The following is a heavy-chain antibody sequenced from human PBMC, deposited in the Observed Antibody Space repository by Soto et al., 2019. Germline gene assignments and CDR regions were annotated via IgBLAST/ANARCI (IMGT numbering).Heavy chain of an antibody. CDR3: ARGGVRTTFRH. CDR1: GGSISSGGYY. D-gene: IGHD3-10*01. Sequence: QMQLQESGPGLVKPSQTLSLTCTVSGGSISSGGYYWSWIRQHPGKGLEWIGYIYDSGSAYYNPSLKSXXTXSXXTAKNQFSLRLNSVTAADTAVYYCARGGVRTTFRHWGQGTLVTVSS. CDR2: IYDSGSA. V-gene: IGHV4-31*03. J-gene: IGHJ4*02.